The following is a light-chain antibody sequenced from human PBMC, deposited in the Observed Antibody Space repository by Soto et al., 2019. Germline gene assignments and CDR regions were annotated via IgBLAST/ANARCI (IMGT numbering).Light chain of an antibody. Sequence: EIVMTQSPATLSVSPGERATLSCRASQSVSSNLAWYQHKHGQAPGLLIYGASTRATSIPARLSGSGSGIEFTRPNSSLQSEDFAGYCCQHPLTFGQGTKLEIK. CDR2: GAS. V-gene: IGKV3-15*01. CDR3: QHPLT. J-gene: IGKJ2*01. CDR1: QSVSSN.